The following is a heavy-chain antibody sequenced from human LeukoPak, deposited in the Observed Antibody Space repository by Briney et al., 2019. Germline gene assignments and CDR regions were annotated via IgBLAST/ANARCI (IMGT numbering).Heavy chain of an antibody. J-gene: IGHJ5*02. D-gene: IGHD2-2*01. CDR1: GGSISSYY. CDR3: ARDKGSSTRRWFDP. Sequence: SETLSLTCTVSGGSISSYYWSWIRQPAGKGLEWIGRIYTSGSTNYNPSLKSRVTMSVDTSKNQFSLKLSSATAADTAVYYCARDKGSSTRRWFDPWGQGTLVTVSS. CDR2: IYTSGST. V-gene: IGHV4-4*07.